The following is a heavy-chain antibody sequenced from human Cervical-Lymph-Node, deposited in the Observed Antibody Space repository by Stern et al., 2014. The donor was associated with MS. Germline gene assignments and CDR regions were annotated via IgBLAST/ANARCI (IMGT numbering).Heavy chain of an antibody. D-gene: IGHD4/OR15-4a*01. Sequence: QVQLVQSGLEVKKPGASVKVSCKASGYTFTSNGISWVRQAPGQGLEWMGWISAQTGSTAYVQSFHDRFTMTTDPSTRTAFMELRSLRSDDTAMYYCARDKDHGRDIWGQGTMVTISS. CDR1: GYTFTSNG. CDR2: ISAQTGST. J-gene: IGHJ3*02. CDR3: ARDKDHGRDI. V-gene: IGHV1-18*01.